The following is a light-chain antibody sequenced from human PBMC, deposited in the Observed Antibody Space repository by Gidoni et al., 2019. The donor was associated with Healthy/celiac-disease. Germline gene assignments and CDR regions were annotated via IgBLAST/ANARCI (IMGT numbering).Light chain of an antibody. CDR2: DAS. CDR3: QQYGSSRIT. Sequence: EIVLTQSTATLSLSPGDRATLSCGASQSVSSSYLAWYQQKPGLAPRLLIYDASSRATGIPDRFSGSGSGTDFTLTISRLEPEDFAVYYCQQYGSSRITFGPGTKVDIK. J-gene: IGKJ3*01. CDR1: QSVSSSY. V-gene: IGKV3D-20*01.